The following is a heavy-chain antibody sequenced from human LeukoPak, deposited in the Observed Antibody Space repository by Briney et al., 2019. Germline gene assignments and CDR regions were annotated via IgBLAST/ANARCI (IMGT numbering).Heavy chain of an antibody. J-gene: IGHJ6*03. CDR3: ASDRRIGVAGNFYYYMDV. D-gene: IGHD6-19*01. V-gene: IGHV1-3*02. CDR1: GYTFTSYA. Sequence: ASVKVSCNASGYTFTSYAMHWVRHGPGQRLEWMGWSNAGNGNTKYSQEFQGSVTITRDTSASTAYMELRSLRSEDMAVYYCASDRRIGVAGNFYYYMDVWGKGATVTVSS. CDR2: SNAGNGNT.